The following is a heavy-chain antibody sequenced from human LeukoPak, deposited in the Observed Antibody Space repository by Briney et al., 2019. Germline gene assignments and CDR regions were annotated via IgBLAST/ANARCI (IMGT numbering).Heavy chain of an antibody. CDR1: GYTFTGYY. J-gene: IGHJ4*02. Sequence: ASVTVSCKASGYTFTGYYMHWVRQAPGQGLEWLGWISTYDDNIKYAQSLQGRLTLTIDTSTSTAYMELRSLTSDDTAVYYCARETYSNILTGTDYWGPGTLVTVSS. D-gene: IGHD3-9*01. CDR3: ARETYSNILTGTDY. V-gene: IGHV1-18*04. CDR2: ISTYDDNI.